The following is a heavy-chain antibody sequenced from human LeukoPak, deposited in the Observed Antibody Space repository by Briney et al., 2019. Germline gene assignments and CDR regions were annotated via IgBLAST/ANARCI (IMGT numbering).Heavy chain of an antibody. CDR1: GFTFDDYA. Sequence: PGGSLRLSCAASGFTFDDYAMHRVRQAPGKGLEWVSLISGNGGNTYYADSVNGRFTISRDNSKNSLYLQMNSLRTEDTALYYCAKDISNWNSRHFDCWGQGTLVTVSS. CDR3: AKDISNWNSRHFDC. J-gene: IGHJ4*02. CDR2: ISGNGGNT. D-gene: IGHD1-7*01. V-gene: IGHV3-43*02.